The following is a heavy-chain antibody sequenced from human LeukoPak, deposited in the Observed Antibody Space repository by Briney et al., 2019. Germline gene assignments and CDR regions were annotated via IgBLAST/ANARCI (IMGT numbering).Heavy chain of an antibody. D-gene: IGHD3-10*01. CDR3: ARAPRYYGSGSSTYYYYYYMDV. CDR1: GGSFSGYY. V-gene: IGHV4-34*01. CDR2: INHSGST. Sequence: SETLSLTCAVCGGSFSGYYWSWIRQPPGKGLEWIGEINHSGSTNYNPSLKSRVTISVDTSKNQFSLKLSSVTAADTAVYYCARAPRYYGSGSSTYYYYYYMDVWGKGTTVTISS. J-gene: IGHJ6*03.